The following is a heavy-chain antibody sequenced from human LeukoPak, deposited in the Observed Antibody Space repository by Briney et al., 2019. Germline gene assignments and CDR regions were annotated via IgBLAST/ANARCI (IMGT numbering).Heavy chain of an antibody. CDR2: IKEDGSEK. CDR1: GFTFRRYW. Sequence: GGSLRLSCVASGFTFRRYWMTWVRQAPGKKPEWVANIKEDGSEKYYDDSVRGRFTISRDNAKNTLYLDMNSLRAEDTAVYYCARGDEENYDILTGYYRPYEENGAFDIWGQGTMVTVSS. J-gene: IGHJ3*02. V-gene: IGHV3-7*01. D-gene: IGHD3-9*01. CDR3: ARGDEENYDILTGYYRPYEENGAFDI.